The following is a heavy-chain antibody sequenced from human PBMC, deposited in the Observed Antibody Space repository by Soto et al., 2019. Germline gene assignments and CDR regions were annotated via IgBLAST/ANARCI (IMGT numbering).Heavy chain of an antibody. Sequence: QVQLQESGPGLVKPSGTLSLTCDVSGGSISRSNWWSWVRQPPGKGLEWIGEVYHSGSTNYTPSPKNRVTISVDKSKNQSPLNLTSVTAAYTAVYYCTRVLAALQSRWYFDLWGRGTLVSVSS. CDR2: VYHSGST. J-gene: IGHJ2*01. CDR1: GGSISRSNW. V-gene: IGHV4-4*02. D-gene: IGHD6-13*01. CDR3: TRVLAALQSRWYFDL.